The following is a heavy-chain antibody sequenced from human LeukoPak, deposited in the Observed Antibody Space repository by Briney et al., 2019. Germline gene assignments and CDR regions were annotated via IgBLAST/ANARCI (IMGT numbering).Heavy chain of an antibody. CDR3: ARGIWFGEFQEKDAFDI. CDR2: ISYDGGNK. Sequence: GGSLRLSCAASGFTFKSYAMHWVRQAPGRGLEWVALISYDGGNKYYADSVKGRITISRDNSKNTLYLQMNSLRGDDTAVYYCARGIWFGEFQEKDAFDIWGLGTMLTVSP. J-gene: IGHJ3*02. D-gene: IGHD3-10*01. V-gene: IGHV3-30-3*01. CDR1: GFTFKSYA.